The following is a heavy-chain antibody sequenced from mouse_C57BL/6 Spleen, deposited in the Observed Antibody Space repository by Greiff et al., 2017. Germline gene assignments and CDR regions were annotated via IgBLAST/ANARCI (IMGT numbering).Heavy chain of an antibody. Sequence: EVQLQQSGPELVKPGASVKMSCKASGYTFTDYNMHWVKQSHGQSLEWIGYINPNNGGTSYNQKFKGKATLTVNKSSSTAYMELRSLTSEDSAVYYCARNTSRYYYAIEGRGQRTSVTVSS. CDR3: ARNTSRYYYAIEG. J-gene: IGHJ4*01. V-gene: IGHV1-22*01. CDR1: GYTFTDYN. CDR2: INPNNGGT. D-gene: IGHD5-1-1*01.